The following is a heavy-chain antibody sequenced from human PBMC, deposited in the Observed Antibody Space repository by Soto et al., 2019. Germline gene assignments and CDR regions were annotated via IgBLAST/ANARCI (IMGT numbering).Heavy chain of an antibody. V-gene: IGHV5-10-1*01. D-gene: IGHD4-4*01. CDR2: IDPSDSYT. J-gene: IGHJ6*02. CDR3: VRLAVGYSKPAPYYYYYGMDV. Sequence: PGESLKISCKGSGYSFTSYWISWVRQMPGKGLEWMGRIDPSDSYTNYSPSFQGHVTISADKSISTAYLQWSSLKASDTAMYYCVRLAVGYSKPAPYYYYYGMDVWGQGTTVTVSS. CDR1: GYSFTSYW.